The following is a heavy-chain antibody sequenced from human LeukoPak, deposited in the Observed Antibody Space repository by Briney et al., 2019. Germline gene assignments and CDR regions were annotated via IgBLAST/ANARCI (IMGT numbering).Heavy chain of an antibody. CDR1: GFTFSDYS. Sequence: GRSLRLSCAASGFTFSDYSMNWVRQAPGKGLEWLSYISGSSTTIDYADSVKGRFIISRINANNSLYLQMNSLRAEDTGVYYCARAGTTVTTDWGQGTVVTVSS. V-gene: IGHV3-48*01. CDR3: ARAGTTVTTD. D-gene: IGHD4-17*01. J-gene: IGHJ3*01. CDR2: ISGSSTTI.